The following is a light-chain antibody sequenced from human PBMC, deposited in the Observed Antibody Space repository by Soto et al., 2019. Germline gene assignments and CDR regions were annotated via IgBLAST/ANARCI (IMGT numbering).Light chain of an antibody. CDR1: QNIRDS. J-gene: IGKJ5*01. Sequence: EIVLTQSPATLYLSPEERATLSCRASQNIRDSLVWYQQKPGQAPRPLIYHVSNRATRIPARFSGSGSETDFTVTFSSLEPEDSAVYYCYQRYSSPITFGQVTRLEIK. CDR3: YQRYSSPIT. V-gene: IGKV3-11*01. CDR2: HVS.